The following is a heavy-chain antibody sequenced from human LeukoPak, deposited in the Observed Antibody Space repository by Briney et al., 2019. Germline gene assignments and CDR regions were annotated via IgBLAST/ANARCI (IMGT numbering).Heavy chain of an antibody. D-gene: IGHD3-3*01. V-gene: IGHV4-59*08. Sequence: SETLSLTCIVSGDSIISYYWSWIRQPPGKGLEWIGYIYYNGTTNYNPSLKSRVTMSVDTSKNQFSLKLSSVTAADTAVYYCARVGVSGYDFWSGYYIWGQGTLVTVSS. CDR1: GDSIISYY. J-gene: IGHJ4*02. CDR2: IYYNGTT. CDR3: ARVGVSGYDFWSGYYI.